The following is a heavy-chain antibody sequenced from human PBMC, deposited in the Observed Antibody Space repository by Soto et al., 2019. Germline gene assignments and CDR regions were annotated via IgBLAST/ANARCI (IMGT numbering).Heavy chain of an antibody. J-gene: IGHJ5*02. CDR3: ASSSGWFDH. CDR1: GFTFSSYG. V-gene: IGHV3-33*01. CDR2: IWYDGSNK. Sequence: QVQLVESGGGVVQPGRSLRLSCAASGFTFSSYGMHWVRQAPGKGLEWVAVIWYDGSNKYYADSVKGRFTISRDNSKNTLYLQMNSLRAEDTAVYYCASSSGWFDHWGQGTLVTVSS.